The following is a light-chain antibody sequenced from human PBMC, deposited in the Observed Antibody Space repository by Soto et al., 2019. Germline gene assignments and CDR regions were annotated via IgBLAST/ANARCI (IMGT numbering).Light chain of an antibody. J-gene: IGLJ1*01. Sequence: QSALAQPASVSGSPGQSITISCTGTSSDVGDYNYVSWYQQHPGKAPKLIIYEVTNRPSGVSNRFSGSKSGNTASLTISGLQADDDADYYCSSYTNRGPIYVFGNGTKVTV. CDR3: SSYTNRGPIYV. V-gene: IGLV2-14*01. CDR1: SSDVGDYNY. CDR2: EVT.